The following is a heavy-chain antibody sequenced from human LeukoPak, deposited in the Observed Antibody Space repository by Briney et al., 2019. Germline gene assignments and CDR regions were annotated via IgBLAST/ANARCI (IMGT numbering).Heavy chain of an antibody. CDR1: GFTFSSYW. D-gene: IGHD1-26*01. CDR3: ARDKTVGATKFDS. J-gene: IGHJ4*02. V-gene: IGHV3-7*01. CDR2: IKEDGSEK. Sequence: GGSLRLSCAASGFTFSSYWMSWVRQAPGKGLEWVANIKEDGSEKYYVDSVKGRFTISRDNAENSLYLQMNSLRAEDTAIYYCARDKTVGATKFDSWGQGTLVTVS.